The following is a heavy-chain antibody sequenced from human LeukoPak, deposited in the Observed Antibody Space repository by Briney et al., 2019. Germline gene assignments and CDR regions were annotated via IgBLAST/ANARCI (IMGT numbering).Heavy chain of an antibody. Sequence: GASVKVSCKASGGTFSSYAISWVRQAPGRGLEWMGGIIPIFGTANYARKFQGRVTITTDESTSTAYMELSSLRSEDTAVYYCARAEASGYYFDYWGQGTLVTVSS. D-gene: IGHD1-14*01. CDR3: ARAEASGYYFDY. CDR1: GGTFSSYA. CDR2: IIPIFGTA. V-gene: IGHV1-69*05. J-gene: IGHJ4*02.